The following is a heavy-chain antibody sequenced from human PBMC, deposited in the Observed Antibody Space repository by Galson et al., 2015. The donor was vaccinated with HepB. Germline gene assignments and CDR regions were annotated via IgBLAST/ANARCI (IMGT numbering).Heavy chain of an antibody. J-gene: IGHJ3*02. Sequence: SVKVSCKASGYTFTGYYMHWVRQAPGQGLEWMGWINPNSGGTNYAQKFQGRVTMTRDTSISTAYMELSRLRSDDTAVYYCARAYYDSSGYFHDAFDIWGQGTMVTVSS. CDR1: GYTFTGYY. V-gene: IGHV1-2*02. CDR2: INPNSGGT. CDR3: ARAYYDSSGYFHDAFDI. D-gene: IGHD3-22*01.